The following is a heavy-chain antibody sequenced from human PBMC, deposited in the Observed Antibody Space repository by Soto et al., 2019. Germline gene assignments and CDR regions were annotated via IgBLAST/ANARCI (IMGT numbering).Heavy chain of an antibody. CDR2: VYYRGRS. D-gene: IGHD4-17*01. J-gene: IGHJ4*02. V-gene: IGHV4-39*01. Sequence: SETLSLTCTVSGGSVTNSSYYWGWIRQSPGKGLEWIGSVYYRGRSYSKSSVKSRVTISVDTSKNRLSLSLNSVTASDTAVYFCVSQRTTVPTQAYFDYWGPGALVTVSS. CDR1: GGSVTNSSYY. CDR3: VSQRTTVPTQAYFDY.